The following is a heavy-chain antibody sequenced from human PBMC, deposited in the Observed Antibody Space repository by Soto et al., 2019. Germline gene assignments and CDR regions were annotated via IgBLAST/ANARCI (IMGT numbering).Heavy chain of an antibody. CDR3: ARGTNDYGDYGGLDY. D-gene: IGHD4-17*01. CDR2: IYYTGTT. CDR1: DDSISSYY. V-gene: IGHV4-59*08. Sequence: QVQLQEAGPGLVKPSETLSLTCTVSDDSISSYYWSWIRQPPGKGLGWIGYIYYTGTTNYNPSLASRVPRSGDRSKNQFSLKLSSVTAADTAVYYCARGTNDYGDYGGLDYWGQGTLVTVSS. J-gene: IGHJ4*02.